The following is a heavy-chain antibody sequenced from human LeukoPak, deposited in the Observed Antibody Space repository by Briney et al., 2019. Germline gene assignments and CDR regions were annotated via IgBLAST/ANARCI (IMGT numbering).Heavy chain of an antibody. V-gene: IGHV4-39*07. CDR1: GGSISSSSYY. J-gene: IGHJ5*02. Sequence: PSETLSLTCTVSGGSISSSSYYWGWIRQPPGKGLEWIGSIYYSGSTYYNPSLKSRVTISVDTSKNQFSLKLSSVTAADTAVYYCARGQQYSSSSRWFDPWGQGTLVTVSS. CDR2: IYYSGST. D-gene: IGHD6-6*01. CDR3: ARGQQYSSSSRWFDP.